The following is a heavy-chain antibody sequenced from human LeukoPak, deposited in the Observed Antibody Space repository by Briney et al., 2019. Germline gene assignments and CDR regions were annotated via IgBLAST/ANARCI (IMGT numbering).Heavy chain of an antibody. CDR2: IKQDGSEK. CDR3: ARAFILVGATIFDY. Sequence: PGGSLRLSCAASGFTFSSYWMSWVRQAPGKGLEWVANIKQDGSEKYYVDSVKGRFTISRDNAKNSLYLQMNSLRAEDTAVYYCARAFILVGATIFDYWGQGTLVTVSS. CDR1: GFTFSSYW. D-gene: IGHD1-26*01. V-gene: IGHV3-7*01. J-gene: IGHJ4*02.